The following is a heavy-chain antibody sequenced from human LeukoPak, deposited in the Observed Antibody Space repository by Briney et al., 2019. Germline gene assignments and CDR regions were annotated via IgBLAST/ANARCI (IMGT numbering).Heavy chain of an antibody. Sequence: PSETLSLTCTVSGGSISSYYWSWIRQPPGKGLEWIGYIFYSGSTNYNPSLKSRVTMSVDTSKNQFSLKLSSVTAADTAVYYCAREVWDSTSWYLDYWGQGTLVTVSS. V-gene: IGHV4-59*01. CDR3: AREVWDSTSWYLDY. CDR1: GGSISSYY. CDR2: IFYSGST. J-gene: IGHJ4*02. D-gene: IGHD6-13*01.